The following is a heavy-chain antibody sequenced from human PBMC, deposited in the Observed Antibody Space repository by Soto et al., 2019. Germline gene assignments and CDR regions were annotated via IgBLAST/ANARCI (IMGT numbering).Heavy chain of an antibody. Sequence: SVKVSCKASGGTFSSYAISWVRQAPGQGLEWMGGIIPIFGTANYAQKFQGRVTITADESTSTAYMELSSLRSEDTAVYYCARDGYSGGWPGFDYWGQGTLVTVSS. CDR3: ARDGYSGGWPGFDY. CDR1: GGTFSSYA. D-gene: IGHD6-19*01. J-gene: IGHJ4*02. CDR2: IIPIFGTA. V-gene: IGHV1-69*13.